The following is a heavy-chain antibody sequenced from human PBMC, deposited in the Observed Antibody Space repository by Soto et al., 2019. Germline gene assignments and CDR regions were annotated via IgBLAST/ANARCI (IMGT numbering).Heavy chain of an antibody. CDR1: GYTFTSYG. Sequence: QVQLVQSGAEVKKPGASVKVSCKASGYTFTSYGISWVRQAPGQGLEWMGWISAFNGNTNYSQSLQGRVTMTTDTXTXTXSMELGSLRSDDTAGYFCARDATGADGGVPSEYFHPWGQGTLVTVSS. J-gene: IGHJ1*01. D-gene: IGHD3-3*01. V-gene: IGHV1-18*01. CDR3: ARDATGADGGVPSEYFHP. CDR2: ISAFNGNT.